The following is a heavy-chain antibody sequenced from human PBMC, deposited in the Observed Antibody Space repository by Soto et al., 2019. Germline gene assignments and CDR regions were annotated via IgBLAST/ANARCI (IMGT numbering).Heavy chain of an antibody. CDR2: ISSSNSYI. V-gene: IGHV3-21*01. J-gene: IGHJ3*02. D-gene: IGHD5-12*01. CDR3: ARAQGSGYPGDGAFDI. CDR1: GFTFSTYS. Sequence: EVQLVESGGGLVKPGGSLRLSCAASGFTFSTYSMNWVRQAPGKGLEWVSSISSSNSYIYYGDSVKGRCTISRDKAKNSLSLQMNSLRAEDTAVYYCARAQGSGYPGDGAFDIWGQGTMVTVSS.